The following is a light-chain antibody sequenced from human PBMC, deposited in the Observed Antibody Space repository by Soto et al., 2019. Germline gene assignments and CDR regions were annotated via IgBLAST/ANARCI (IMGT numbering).Light chain of an antibody. J-gene: IGKJ2*01. V-gene: IGKV3-20*01. CDR3: QQYGDSPLYT. Sequence: EIVLTQSPGTLSLSPGERATLSCRASQSVSSSNLAWYQQKPGQAPRLLIYGTSSRAAGIPDRFSGSGSGIDFTLTISRLEPEDFAVYYCQQYGDSPLYTFGQGTKLEIK. CDR2: GTS. CDR1: QSVSSSN.